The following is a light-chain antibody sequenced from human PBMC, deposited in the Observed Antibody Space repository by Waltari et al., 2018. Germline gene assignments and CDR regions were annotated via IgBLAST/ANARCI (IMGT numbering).Light chain of an antibody. J-gene: IGLJ2*01. CDR3: CSYGGSSTFVI. CDR2: QVS. CDR1: SSDVGSFNL. V-gene: IGLV2-23*02. Sequence: QSALTQPASVSGSPGQSITISCTGTSSDVGSFNLVSWYQQHPNKVPKLMIYQVSKRPSGLSKRFSGSKSGNTASLTISGLQAEDEAEYYCCSYGGSSTFVIFGGGTKLTVL.